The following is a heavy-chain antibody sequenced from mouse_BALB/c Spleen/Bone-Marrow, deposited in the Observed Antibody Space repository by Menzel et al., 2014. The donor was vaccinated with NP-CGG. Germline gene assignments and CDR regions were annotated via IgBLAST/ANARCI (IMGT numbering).Heavy chain of an antibody. V-gene: IGHV5-6-3*01. CDR1: GFTFSSYG. D-gene: IGHD1-2*01. J-gene: IGHJ3*01. CDR2: INSNGGST. Sequence: EVKVEESGGGLVQPGGSLKLSCAASGFTFSSYGMSWVRQTPDKRLELVATINSNGGSTYYPDSVKGRFTISRDNAKNTLYLQMSSLKSEDTAMYYCARHYYGARWGQGTLVTVSA. CDR3: ARHYYGAR.